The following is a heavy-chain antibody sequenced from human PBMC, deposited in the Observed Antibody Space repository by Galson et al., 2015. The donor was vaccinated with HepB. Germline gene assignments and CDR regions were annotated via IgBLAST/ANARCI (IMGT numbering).Heavy chain of an antibody. J-gene: IGHJ6*02. CDR1: WGSTSSFY. V-gene: IGHV4-59*01. CDR2: IHHRGRT. D-gene: IGHD2/OR15-2a*01. Sequence: SGNLSPPLALSWGSTSSFYSGWVPQAPGESMEWIGYIHHRGRTEYNPSPQSRVTISLDTSKNQFSLKLSSVTIADTAVYYCARDRTVEYSPSPGQIKYYYYGMDVWGQGTTVTVS. CDR3: ARDRTVEYSPSPGQIKYYYYGMDV.